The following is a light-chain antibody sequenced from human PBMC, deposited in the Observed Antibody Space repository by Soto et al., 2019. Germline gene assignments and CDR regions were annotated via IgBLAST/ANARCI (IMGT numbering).Light chain of an antibody. Sequence: QSSFTQPPSVSVTPGQRVSISCTGSRSNIGGGYDVHWYLQLPGTAPKLLISGKDNRPSGVPDRYSVSRSGTSASLAITGLQAEDEAVYYCQCYDNSLGANVLFGGGTK. CDR2: GKD. CDR3: QCYDNSLGANVL. V-gene: IGLV1-40*01. J-gene: IGLJ2*01. CDR1: RSNIGGGYD.